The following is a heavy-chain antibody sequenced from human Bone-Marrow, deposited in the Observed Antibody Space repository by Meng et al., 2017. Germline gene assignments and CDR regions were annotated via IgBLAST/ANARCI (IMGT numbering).Heavy chain of an antibody. Sequence: SETLSLTCTVSGGSISSSSYYWGWIRQPPGKGLEWIGSIYYSGSTYYNPSLKSRVTMSVDASKNQFSLKLTSVTAADTAVYYCARVRYCHSGVCYQDAVIAWFDPWGQGTQVTVSS. V-gene: IGHV4-39*07. CDR3: ARVRYCHSGVCYQDAVIAWFDP. D-gene: IGHD2-8*01. J-gene: IGHJ5*02. CDR1: GGSISSSSYY. CDR2: IYYSGST.